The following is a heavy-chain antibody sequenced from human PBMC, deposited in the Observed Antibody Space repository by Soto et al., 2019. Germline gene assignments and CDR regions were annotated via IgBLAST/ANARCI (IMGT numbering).Heavy chain of an antibody. CDR3: ARDRPYYYDSSGYYNY. D-gene: IGHD3-22*01. J-gene: IGHJ4*02. V-gene: IGHV3-33*01. CDR2: IWYDGSNK. CDR1: GFTFSSYG. Sequence: PGGSLRLSCAASGFTFSSYGMHWVRQAPGKGLEWVAVIWYDGSNKYYADSVKGRFTVSRDNSKNTLYLQMNSLRAEDTAVYYCARDRPYYYDSSGYYNYWGQGTPVTVSS.